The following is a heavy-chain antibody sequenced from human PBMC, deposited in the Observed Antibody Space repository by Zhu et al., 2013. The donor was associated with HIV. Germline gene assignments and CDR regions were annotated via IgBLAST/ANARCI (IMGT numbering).Heavy chain of an antibody. Sequence: QVQLVQSGAEVKKPGSSVKVSCKASGGTFSSYAISWVRQAPGQGLEWMGGIIPIFGTANYAQKFQGRVTITADESTSTAYMELSSLRSEDTAVYYCARDLWFGELLVPYNWFDPWGQGTLVTVSS. CDR3: ARDLWFGELLVPYNWFDP. J-gene: IGHJ5*02. CDR1: GGTFSSYA. CDR2: IIPIFGTA. D-gene: IGHD3-10*01. V-gene: IGHV1-69*01.